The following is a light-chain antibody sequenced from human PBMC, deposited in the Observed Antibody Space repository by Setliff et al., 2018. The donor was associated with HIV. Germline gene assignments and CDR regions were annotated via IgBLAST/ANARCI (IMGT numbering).Light chain of an antibody. J-gene: IGLJ1*01. V-gene: IGLV2-23*02. CDR1: SSDVGSYNL. CDR3: CSYAGSSTYV. Sequence: QSGLTQPASVSGSPGQSITITCPGTSSDVGSYNLVSWYQQHPGKAPKLMIYEVSKRPSGVSNRFSGSKSGNTASLTISGLQAEDEADYYCCSYAGSSTYVVGTGTKVTVL. CDR2: EVS.